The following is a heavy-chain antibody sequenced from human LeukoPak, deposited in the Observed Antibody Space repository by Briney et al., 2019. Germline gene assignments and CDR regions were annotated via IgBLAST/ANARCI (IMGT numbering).Heavy chain of an antibody. CDR3: ARDYVINDFWSGYCDY. Sequence: GGSLRLSCLASGFTFSTYAMSWVRQAPGKGLEWVAVISYDGNSKFYADSVRGRFAISRDNSKSTLYLQMNSLRAEDTAMYYCARDYVINDFWSGYCDYWGQGALVTVSS. V-gene: IGHV3-30*09. J-gene: IGHJ4*02. CDR2: ISYDGNSK. CDR1: GFTFSTYA. D-gene: IGHD3-3*01.